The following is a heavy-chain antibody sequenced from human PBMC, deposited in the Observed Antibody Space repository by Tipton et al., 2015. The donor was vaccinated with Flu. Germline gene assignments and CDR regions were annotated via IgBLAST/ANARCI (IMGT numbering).Heavy chain of an antibody. D-gene: IGHD6-19*01. CDR1: GFTVSGNH. V-gene: IGHV3-53*01. Sequence: QLVQSGGGLIQPGESLGLSCVASGFTVSGNHMSWVRKPPGKGLEWVAVMYSGSSTFYGDSVKGRFTISRDKAKDTLYLHMNSVKVDDTAVYFCARYSSGRATGAFDLWGQGTVVIVSS. CDR2: MYSGSST. J-gene: IGHJ3*01. CDR3: ARYSSGRATGAFDL.